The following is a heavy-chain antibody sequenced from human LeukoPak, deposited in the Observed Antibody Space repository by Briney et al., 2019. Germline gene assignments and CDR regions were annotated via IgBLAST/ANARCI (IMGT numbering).Heavy chain of an antibody. D-gene: IGHD3-22*01. CDR1: GFTFSSYW. CDR3: ARAPLSISSGYSY. Sequence: GGSLRLSCAASGFTFSSYWMSWVRQAPGKGLEWVANIEQDGSEKYYVDSVKGRFTISRDNAKNSLYLQMNSLRAEDTAVYYCARAPLSISSGYSYWGQGTLVTVSS. V-gene: IGHV3-7*01. CDR2: IEQDGSEK. J-gene: IGHJ4*02.